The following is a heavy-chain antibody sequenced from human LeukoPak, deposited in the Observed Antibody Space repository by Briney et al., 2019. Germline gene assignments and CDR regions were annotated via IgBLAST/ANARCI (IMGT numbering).Heavy chain of an antibody. D-gene: IGHD3-16*01. J-gene: IGHJ4*02. CDR1: GGTFSSYA. Sequence: SVKVSCKASGGTFSSYAISWVRQAPGQGLEWMGGIIPIFGTANYAQKFQGRVTITADKSTSTAYMELSSLRSEGTAVYYCAREGGPPGDHYFDYWGQGTLVTVSS. CDR3: AREGGPPGDHYFDY. V-gene: IGHV1-69*06. CDR2: IIPIFGTA.